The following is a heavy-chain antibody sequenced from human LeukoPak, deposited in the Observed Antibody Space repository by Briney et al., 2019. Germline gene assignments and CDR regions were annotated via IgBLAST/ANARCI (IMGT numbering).Heavy chain of an antibody. CDR3: ARSAIDAFDI. CDR1: GGSISSYY. Sequence: PSETLPLTCTVSGGSISSYYWSWIRQPPGKGLEWIGYIYYSGSTNYNPSLKSRVTISVDTSKNQFSLKLSSVTAADTAVYYCARSAIDAFDIWGQGTMVTVSS. D-gene: IGHD6-25*01. V-gene: IGHV4-59*08. CDR2: IYYSGST. J-gene: IGHJ3*02.